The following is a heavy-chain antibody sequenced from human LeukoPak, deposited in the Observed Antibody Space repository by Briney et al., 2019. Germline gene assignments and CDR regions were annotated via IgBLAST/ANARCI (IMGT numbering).Heavy chain of an antibody. CDR1: GFTFSSYW. D-gene: IGHD6-13*01. V-gene: IGHV3-7*01. CDR3: ARGIAAAGTEFDY. CDR2: IKQDGSEK. Sequence: GGSLRLPCAASGFTFSSYWMSWVRQAPGKGLEWVANIKQDGSEKYYVDSVKGRFTISRDNAKNSLYLQMNSLRAEDTAVYYCARGIAAAGTEFDYWGQGTLVTVSS. J-gene: IGHJ4*02.